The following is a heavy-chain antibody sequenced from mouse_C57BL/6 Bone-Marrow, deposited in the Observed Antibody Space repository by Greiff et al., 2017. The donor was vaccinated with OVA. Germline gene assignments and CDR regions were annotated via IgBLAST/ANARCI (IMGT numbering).Heavy chain of an antibody. J-gene: IGHJ1*03. D-gene: IGHD2-3*01. CDR1: GFTFNTYA. Sequence: EVQLVESGGGLVQPKGSLKLSCAASGFTFNTYAMHWFRQAPGKGLEWVARIRSKSSNYATYYADSVKDRFTISRDDSQSMLYLQMNNLKTEDTAMYYCVRDGDGYPYWYFDVWGTGTTVTVSS. CDR2: IRSKSSNYAT. V-gene: IGHV10-3*01. CDR3: VRDGDGYPYWYFDV.